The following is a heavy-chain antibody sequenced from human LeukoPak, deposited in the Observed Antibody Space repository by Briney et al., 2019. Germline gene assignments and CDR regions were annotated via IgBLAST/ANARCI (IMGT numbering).Heavy chain of an antibody. J-gene: IGHJ4*02. CDR3: ARVDMLTGYYFFDY. CDR1: SYIFTRYG. Sequence: ASVKVSCKASSYIFTRYGVSWVRQAPGQGLEWMGWIRGDNGNTNYAQNFQGRVTMTTDTPSSTAYMEVRSLRSDDTAVYYCARVDMLTGYYFFDYWGQGTLVTVSS. CDR2: IRGDNGNT. V-gene: IGHV1-18*01. D-gene: IGHD3-9*01.